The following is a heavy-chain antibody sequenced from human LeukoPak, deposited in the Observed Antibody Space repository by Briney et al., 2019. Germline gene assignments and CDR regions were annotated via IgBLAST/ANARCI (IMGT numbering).Heavy chain of an antibody. J-gene: IGHJ5*02. CDR1: GYTFTGYY. V-gene: IGHV1-2*02. D-gene: IGHD6-13*01. CDR3: ASRTSYSSSWYGGNNWFDP. CDR2: INPNSGGT. Sequence: ASVKVSCKASGYTFTGYYMHWVRQAPGQGLEWMGWINPNSGGTNYAQKFQGRVTMTRDTSISTAYMELSRLRSDDTAVYYCASRTSYSSSWYGGNNWFDPWGQGTLVTVSS.